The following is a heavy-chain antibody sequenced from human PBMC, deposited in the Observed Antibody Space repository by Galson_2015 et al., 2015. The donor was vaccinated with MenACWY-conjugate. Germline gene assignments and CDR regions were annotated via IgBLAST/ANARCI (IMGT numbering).Heavy chain of an antibody. CDR3: AKAPGPGGAGPSVEGH. CDR2: INSDGSST. V-gene: IGHV3-74*01. Sequence: SLRLSCAASELTFSTSWMHWVRQAPGKGLVWVSRINSDGSSTTYADSVKGRFTISRDNSKNTLSLQMSSLRVEDTAMYFCAKAPGPGGAGPSVEGHWGQGTLVTVSS. J-gene: IGHJ4*02. D-gene: IGHD2-21*01. CDR1: ELTFSTSW.